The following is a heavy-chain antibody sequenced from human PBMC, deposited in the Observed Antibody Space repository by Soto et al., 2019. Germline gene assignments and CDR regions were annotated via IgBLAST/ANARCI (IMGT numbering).Heavy chain of an antibody. CDR3: ARDIFGVVAATTNTVTTFFSLDY. V-gene: IGHV1-3*01. CDR1: GYTFTSYA. Sequence: GASVKVSCKASGYTFTSYAMHWVRQAPGQRLEWMGWINAGNGNTKYSQKFQGRVTITRDTSASTAYMELSSLRSEDTAVYYCARDIFGVVAATTNTVTTFFSLDYWGQGTLVTVSS. CDR2: INAGNGNT. D-gene: IGHD2-15*01. J-gene: IGHJ4*02.